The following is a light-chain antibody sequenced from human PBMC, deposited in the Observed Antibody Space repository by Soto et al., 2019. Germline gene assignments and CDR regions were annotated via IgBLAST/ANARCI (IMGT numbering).Light chain of an antibody. CDR1: QSVSSSY. CDR3: QHYGSSPFT. J-gene: IGKJ3*01. Sequence: EIVLTQSPGTLSLSPGERATLSCRASQSVSSSYLAWYQQKVGQAPRLLIHGASSRATGIPDRFSGSGSGTDFTLTISRLEPEDFAVYYCQHYGSSPFTFGPGTKVDIK. CDR2: GAS. V-gene: IGKV3-20*01.